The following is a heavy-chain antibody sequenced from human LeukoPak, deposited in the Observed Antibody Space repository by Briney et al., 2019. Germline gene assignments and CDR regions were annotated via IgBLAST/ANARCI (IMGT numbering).Heavy chain of an antibody. V-gene: IGHV4-59*08. D-gene: IGHD5-18*01. Sequence: SETLSLTCTVPGGSISSYYWSWIRQPPGKGLEWIGYIYYSGSTNYSPSLKSRVTISVDTSKNQFSLKLSSVTAADTAVYYCARLSSYGRGGFDYWGQGTLVTVSS. J-gene: IGHJ4*02. CDR1: GGSISSYY. CDR3: ARLSSYGRGGFDY. CDR2: IYYSGST.